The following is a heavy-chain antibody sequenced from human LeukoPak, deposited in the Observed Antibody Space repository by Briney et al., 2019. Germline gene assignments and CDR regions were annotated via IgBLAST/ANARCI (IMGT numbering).Heavy chain of an antibody. CDR1: GGSISSGGYY. CDR3: ASNRYSSSWYTARYFDL. Sequence: SQTLFLTCTVSGGSISSGGYYWSWIRQHPGKGLEWIGYIYYSGSTYYNPSLKSRVTISVDTSKNQFSLKLSSVTAADTAVYYCASNRYSSSWYTARYFDLWGRGTLVTVSS. D-gene: IGHD6-13*01. J-gene: IGHJ2*01. CDR2: IYYSGST. V-gene: IGHV4-31*03.